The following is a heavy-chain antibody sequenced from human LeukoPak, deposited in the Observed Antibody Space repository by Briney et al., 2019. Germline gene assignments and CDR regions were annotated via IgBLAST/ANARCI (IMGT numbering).Heavy chain of an antibody. D-gene: IGHD5/OR15-5a*01. CDR2: INTNTGNP. Sequence: ASVKVSCKASGGTFSSYAISWVRQAPGQGLEWMGWINTNTGNPTYAQGFTGRFVFSLDTSVSTAYLQISSLKAEDTAVYYCVSSRLGIDLGAFDIWGQGTMVTVSS. CDR3: VSSRLGIDLGAFDI. J-gene: IGHJ3*02. CDR1: GGTFSSYA. V-gene: IGHV7-4-1*02.